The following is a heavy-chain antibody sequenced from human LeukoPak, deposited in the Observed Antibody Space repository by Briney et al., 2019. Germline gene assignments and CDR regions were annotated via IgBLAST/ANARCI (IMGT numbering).Heavy chain of an antibody. CDR1: GFTFSSYW. V-gene: IGHV3-74*01. J-gene: IGHJ4*02. CDR3: ARTYGSGSYHDY. Sequence: GGSLRLSCAASGFTFSSYWMHWVRQAPGKGLVWVSRINSDGSSTSYADSVKGRFTASRDNAKNTLYLQMNSLRAEDTAVYYCARTYGSGSYHDYWGQGTLVIVSS. D-gene: IGHD3-10*01. CDR2: INSDGSST.